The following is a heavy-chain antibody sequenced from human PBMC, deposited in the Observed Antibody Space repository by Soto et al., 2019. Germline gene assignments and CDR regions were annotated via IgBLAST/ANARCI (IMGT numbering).Heavy chain of an antibody. CDR2: INPNSGGT. CDR1: GYPFTDYY. V-gene: IGHV1-2*02. D-gene: IGHD3-3*01. J-gene: IGHJ3*02. CDR3: ARDPRLMMCGVVMPTCEDLEI. Sequence: GSSVQVSCKASGYPFTDYYVHWVRQAPGQGLEWMGWINPNSGGTNYAQKFQGRVTMTRDTSISTAYMELSRLRSDDTAVYYCARDPRLMMCGVVMPTCEDLEIWGQG.